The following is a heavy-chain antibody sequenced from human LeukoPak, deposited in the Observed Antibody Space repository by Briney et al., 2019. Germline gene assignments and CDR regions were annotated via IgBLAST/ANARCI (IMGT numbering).Heavy chain of an antibody. J-gene: IGHJ6*02. CDR3: ARDRVDCSSTSCSYGGYYYYGMDV. D-gene: IGHD2-2*01. V-gene: IGHV1-69*04. CDR1: GGTFSSYA. CDR2: IIPIFGIA. Sequence: SVKVSCKASGGTFSSYAISWVRQGPGQGLEWMGRIIPIFGIANYAQKFQGRVTITADKSTSTAYMELSSLRSEDTAVYYCARDRVDCSSTSCSYGGYYYYGMDVWGQGTTVTVSS.